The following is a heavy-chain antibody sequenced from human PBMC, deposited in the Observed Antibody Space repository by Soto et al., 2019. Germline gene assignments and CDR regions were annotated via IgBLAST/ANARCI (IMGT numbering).Heavy chain of an antibody. D-gene: IGHD2-8*02. CDR3: ATSGGHHFGMDV. Sequence: ASVKVSCKASSFIFTSYGINWVRQAPGQGLEWMGWISGYNGNTKYGQKFQDRVTLTADTSTATAFMEVRSLRGDDSAVYYCATSGGHHFGMDVWGQGTTVTVSS. V-gene: IGHV1-18*01. CDR1: SFIFTSYG. J-gene: IGHJ6*02. CDR2: ISGYNGNT.